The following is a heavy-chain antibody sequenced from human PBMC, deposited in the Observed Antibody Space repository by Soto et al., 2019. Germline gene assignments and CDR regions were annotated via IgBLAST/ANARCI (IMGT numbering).Heavy chain of an antibody. CDR3: ARGTDPISSAGISVAY. V-gene: IGHV1-18*04. D-gene: IGHD6-13*01. J-gene: IGHJ4*02. Sequence: QVQLVQSGAEVKKPGASVKVSCKASGYTFTIYGITWVRQAPGQGLEWMGWISTYNDITNYAQKFQGRVTMTTDTSTGTAYMELRSLRSDDTAVYYGARGTDPISSAGISVAYWGQGTLVTVSS. CDR2: ISTYNDIT. CDR1: GYTFTIYG.